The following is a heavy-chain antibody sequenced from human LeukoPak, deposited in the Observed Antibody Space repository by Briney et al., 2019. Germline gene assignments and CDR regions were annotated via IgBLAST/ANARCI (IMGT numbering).Heavy chain of an antibody. Sequence: ASVKVSRKASGYTFTSYYMHWVRQAPGQGLEWMGIINPSGGSTSYAQKFQGRVTMTRDMSTSTAYMGLSSLRSEDTAVYYCATDPSGRRHAFDIWGQGTMVTVSS. V-gene: IGHV1-46*01. CDR3: ATDPSGRRHAFDI. D-gene: IGHD1-26*01. CDR2: INPSGGST. CDR1: GYTFTSYY. J-gene: IGHJ3*02.